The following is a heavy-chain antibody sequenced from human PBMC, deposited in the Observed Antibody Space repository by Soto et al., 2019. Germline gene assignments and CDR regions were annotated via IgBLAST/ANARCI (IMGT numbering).Heavy chain of an antibody. V-gene: IGHV1-2*04. CDR2: INPNSGGT. J-gene: IGHJ4*02. Sequence: ASVKVSCKASGYTFTGYYMHWVRQAPGQGLEWMGWINPNSGGTNYAQKFQGWVTMTRDTSINTAYMELSRLRSDDTAVYYCARISSGHIVGEFDYWGQGTLVTVSS. D-gene: IGHD6-19*01. CDR3: ARISSGHIVGEFDY. CDR1: GYTFTGYY.